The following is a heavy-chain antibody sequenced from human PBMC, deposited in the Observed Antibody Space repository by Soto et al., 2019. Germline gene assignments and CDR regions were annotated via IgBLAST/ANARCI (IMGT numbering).Heavy chain of an antibody. CDR2: IYPGDSDT. V-gene: IGHV5-51*01. D-gene: IGHD2-15*01. J-gene: IGHJ4*02. CDR3: ARRTRXCSGGSCYSSGQYYFDY. Sequence: PGESLKISCRGSGYSFTIYWIGWVRQMPGKGLEWMGIIYPGDSDTRYSPSFQGQVTISADKSISTAYLQWSSLKASDTAMYYCARRTRXCSGGSCYSSGQYYFDYWGQGTLVTVSS. CDR1: GYSFTIYW.